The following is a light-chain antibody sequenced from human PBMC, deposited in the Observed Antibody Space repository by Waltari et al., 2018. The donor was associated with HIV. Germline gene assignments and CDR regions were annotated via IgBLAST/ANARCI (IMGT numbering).Light chain of an antibody. CDR3: AAWDSSLSVAV. CDR2: DTY. V-gene: IGLV1-51*01. CDR1: SFTIGTTS. Sequence: QSVLTPPPSVSAAPGPTVTIPCSGGSFTIGTTSVAWYHQVPGTAPKLLSYDTYNRPSGIPDRFSGSKSATSATLVIDGLQTGDEADYYCAAWDSSLSVAVFGGGTQVTVL. J-gene: IGLJ3*02.